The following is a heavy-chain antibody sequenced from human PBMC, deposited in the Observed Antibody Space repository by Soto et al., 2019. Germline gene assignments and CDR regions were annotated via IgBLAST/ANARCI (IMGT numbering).Heavy chain of an antibody. J-gene: IGHJ4*02. V-gene: IGHV4-31*03. CDR3: ARERDDFWSGFDY. CDR2: IYYSGST. D-gene: IGHD3-3*01. CDR1: GGSISSGGYY. Sequence: TSETLSLTCTVSGGSISSGGYYWSWIRQHPGKGLEWIGYIYYSGSTYYNPSLKSRVTISVDTSKNQFSLKLSSVTAADTAVYYCARERDDFWSGFDYWGQGTLVTVSS.